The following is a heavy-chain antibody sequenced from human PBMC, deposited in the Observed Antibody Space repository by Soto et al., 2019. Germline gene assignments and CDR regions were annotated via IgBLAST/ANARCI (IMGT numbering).Heavy chain of an antibody. CDR2: IIPILGIA. J-gene: IGHJ5*02. V-gene: IGHV1-69*02. Sequence: GASVKVSCKASGGTFSSYTISWVRQAPGQGLEWMGRIIPILGIANYAQKFQGRVTITADKSTSTAYMELSSLRSEDTAVYYCARGLGPTYYDILTAQGEWFDPWGQGTLVTVSS. D-gene: IGHD3-9*01. CDR1: GGTFSSYT. CDR3: ARGLGPTYYDILTAQGEWFDP.